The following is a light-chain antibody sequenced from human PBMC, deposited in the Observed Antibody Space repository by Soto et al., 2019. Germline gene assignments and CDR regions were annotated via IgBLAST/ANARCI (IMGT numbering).Light chain of an antibody. Sequence: EIVLTQSPATVSLSPGERATLSCRASQSVSSYLAWYQQKPGQAPRLLIYDASNRATGIPARFSGSGSGTDFTLTISSLEPEDFAVYYCQQRSNWPITFGPGTKVDIK. CDR1: QSVSSY. V-gene: IGKV3-11*01. CDR2: DAS. CDR3: QQRSNWPIT. J-gene: IGKJ3*01.